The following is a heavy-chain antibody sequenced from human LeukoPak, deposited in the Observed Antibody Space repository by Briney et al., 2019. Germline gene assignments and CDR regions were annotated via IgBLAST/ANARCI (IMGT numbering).Heavy chain of an antibody. D-gene: IGHD3-10*01. Sequence: SETLSLTCTVSGGSISSYYWSWIRQPPGKGLEWIGYIYYSGSTNYNPSLKSRVTISVDTSKNQFPLKLSSVTAADTAVYYCARGRGITMVRGPFDYWGQGTLVTVSS. CDR1: GGSISSYY. CDR3: ARGRGITMVRGPFDY. V-gene: IGHV4-59*01. CDR2: IYYSGST. J-gene: IGHJ4*02.